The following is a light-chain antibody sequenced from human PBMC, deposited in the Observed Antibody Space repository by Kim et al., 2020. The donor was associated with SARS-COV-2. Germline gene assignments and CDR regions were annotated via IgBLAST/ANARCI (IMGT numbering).Light chain of an antibody. Sequence: QSVLTQPPSASGTPGQRVTISCSGSSSNIGSNYVYWYQQLPGTAPKLLIYRNNQRPSGVPDRFSGSKSGTSASLAISGLRSEDEADYYCAAWDDSLSGRVFGEGTQLTVL. V-gene: IGLV1-47*01. CDR3: AAWDDSLSGRV. CDR1: SSNIGSNY. J-gene: IGLJ3*02. CDR2: RNN.